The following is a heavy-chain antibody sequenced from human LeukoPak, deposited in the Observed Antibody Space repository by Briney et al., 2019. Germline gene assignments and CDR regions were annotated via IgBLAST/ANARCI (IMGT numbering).Heavy chain of an antibody. CDR1: GFTFSSYG. CDR2: IRYDGSNK. V-gene: IGHV3-30*02. D-gene: IGHD2-2*01. Sequence: GGSLRLSCAASGFTFSSYGMHWVRQAPCKGLEWVAFIRYDGSNKYYADSVKGRFTISRDNSKNTLYLQMNSLRAEDTAVYYCAKTLGEYQLLSGAMSNAFDIWGQGTMVTGSS. CDR3: AKTLGEYQLLSGAMSNAFDI. J-gene: IGHJ3*02.